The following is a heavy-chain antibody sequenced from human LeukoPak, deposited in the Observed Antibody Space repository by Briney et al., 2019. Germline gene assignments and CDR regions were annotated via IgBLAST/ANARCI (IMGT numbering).Heavy chain of an antibody. CDR2: IIPIFGTA. V-gene: IGHV1-69*05. D-gene: IGHD6-6*01. Sequence: GSSVKVSCKASGGTFSSYAISWVRQAPGQGLEWMGGIIPIFGTANYAQKFQGRVTVTTDASTSTAYMELSSLRSEDTAVYYCARDLSSSVGFDYWGQGTLVTVSS. CDR1: GGTFSSYA. J-gene: IGHJ4*02. CDR3: ARDLSSSVGFDY.